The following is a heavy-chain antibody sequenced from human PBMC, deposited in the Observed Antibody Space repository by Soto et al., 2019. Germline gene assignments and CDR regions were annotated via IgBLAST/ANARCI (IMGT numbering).Heavy chain of an antibody. Sequence: QLQLQESGPGLVKPSETLSLTCTVSGGSISSSSYYWGWIRQPPGKGLEWIGSIYYSGSTYYNPSPKSRVTISVDTSKNQFSLKLSSVTAADTAVYYCARQIAVAGTRNYYFDYWGQGTLVTVSS. J-gene: IGHJ4*02. CDR3: ARQIAVAGTRNYYFDY. V-gene: IGHV4-39*01. CDR1: GGSISSSSYY. D-gene: IGHD6-19*01. CDR2: IYYSGST.